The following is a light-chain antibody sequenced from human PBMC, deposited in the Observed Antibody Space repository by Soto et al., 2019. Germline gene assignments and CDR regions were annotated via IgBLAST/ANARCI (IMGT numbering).Light chain of an antibody. CDR2: GNN. J-gene: IGLJ1*01. V-gene: IGLV1-40*01. CDR1: SSNIGAGYD. CDR3: QSYDSSLSCV. Sequence: QSVLTQPPSGSGAPGQRVTISCTGSSSNIGAGYDVHWYQQLPGTAPKLLIYGNNNRPSGVPDRFSGSKSGTSASLAITGLQAEDEADYYCQSYDSSLSCVFGTGTKLTVL.